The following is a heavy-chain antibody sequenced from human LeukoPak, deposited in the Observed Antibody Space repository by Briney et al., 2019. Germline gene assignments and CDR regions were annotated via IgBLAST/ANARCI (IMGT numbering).Heavy chain of an antibody. V-gene: IGHV1-18*01. CDR3: AIDLGYYDSSGSFDY. D-gene: IGHD3-22*01. CDR2: ISAYNGNT. CDR1: GYTFTTYG. Sequence: ASVKVSCKASGYTFTTYGITWVRQAPGQGLEWMGWISAYNGNTNYAQKLQGRVTMTTDTSTSTAYMELRSLRSDDTAVYYCAIDLGYYDSSGSFDYRGQGTLVTVSS. J-gene: IGHJ4*02.